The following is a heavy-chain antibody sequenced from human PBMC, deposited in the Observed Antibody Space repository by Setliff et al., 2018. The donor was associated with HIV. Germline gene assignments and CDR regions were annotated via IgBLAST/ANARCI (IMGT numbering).Heavy chain of an antibody. J-gene: IGHJ4*02. Sequence: PGGSLRLSCAASGLTFSSNWMHWVRQAPGKGLVWVSRINKDGSSINYADSVKGRFTISRDNSKNTLYLQINSLRAEDTAVYYCAKDQVAGLYYFDYWGQGTLVTVSS. CDR1: GLTFSSNW. V-gene: IGHV3-74*01. CDR2: INKDGSSI. CDR3: AKDQVAGLYYFDY. D-gene: IGHD6-19*01.